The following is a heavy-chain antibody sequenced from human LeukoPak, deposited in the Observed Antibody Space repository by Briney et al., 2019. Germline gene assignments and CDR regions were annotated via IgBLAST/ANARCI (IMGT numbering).Heavy chain of an antibody. CDR1: GFTFSSYA. V-gene: IGHV3-23*01. CDR3: AKDGNWRFGKLNNYYFDY. D-gene: IGHD3-10*01. CDR2: ISGSGGST. J-gene: IGHJ4*02. Sequence: GGSLRLSCAASGFTFSSYAMSWVRQAPGKGLEWVSAISGSGGSTYYADSVKGRFTISRDNSKNTLFLQMNSLRAEDTAVYYCAKDGNWRFGKLNNYYFDYWGQGTLVTVSS.